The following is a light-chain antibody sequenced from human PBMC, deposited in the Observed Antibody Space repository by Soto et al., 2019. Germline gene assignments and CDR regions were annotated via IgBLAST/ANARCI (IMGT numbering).Light chain of an antibody. V-gene: IGKV1-33*01. CDR1: QDISNY. Sequence: DIQMTQSPSSLSASAGDRVTITCQASQDISNYLNWYQQRPGKAPKLLIYDASNLETGVPSRFSGSGSGTNFTLTISTLQPEDIATYYCQQYDDLPGTFGPGTKVEIK. CDR2: DAS. J-gene: IGKJ3*01. CDR3: QQYDDLPGT.